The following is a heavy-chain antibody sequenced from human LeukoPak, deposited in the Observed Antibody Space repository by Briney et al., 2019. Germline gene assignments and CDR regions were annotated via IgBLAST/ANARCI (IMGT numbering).Heavy chain of an antibody. CDR3: ASIAARLGWVDY. V-gene: IGHV4-34*01. CDR1: GGSISDYY. Sequence: SETLSLTCAVFGGSISDYYWSWIRQPPGKGLEWIGEIHHSGSTIYNPSLKNRVTILLDTSKNQFSLNLRSMTAADTAVYYCASIAARLGWVDYWGQGTLVTVSS. D-gene: IGHD6-6*01. J-gene: IGHJ4*02. CDR2: IHHSGST.